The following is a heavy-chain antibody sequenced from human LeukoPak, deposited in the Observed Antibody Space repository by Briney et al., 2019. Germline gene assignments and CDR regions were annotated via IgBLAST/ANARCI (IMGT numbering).Heavy chain of an antibody. D-gene: IGHD3-10*01. Sequence: SETLSLTCTVSGGSIGSSSYYWGWIRQPPGKGLEWIGSIYYSGSTYYNPSLKSRVTISVDTSKNQFSLKLSSVTAADTAVYYCARGRSYYYYYYYMDVWGKGTTVTVS. CDR1: GGSIGSSSYY. CDR3: ARGRSYYYYYYYMDV. V-gene: IGHV4-39*07. CDR2: IYYSGST. J-gene: IGHJ6*03.